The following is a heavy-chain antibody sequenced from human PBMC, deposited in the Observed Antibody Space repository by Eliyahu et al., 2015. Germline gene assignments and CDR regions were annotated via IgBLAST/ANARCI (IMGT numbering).Heavy chain of an antibody. J-gene: IGHJ6*02. D-gene: IGHD3-3*01. Sequence: ADSVKGRFTISRDNAKNSLYLQMNSLRAEDTALYYCAKDFHYDFWSGYSFLGGMDVWGQGTTVTVSS. CDR3: AKDFHYDFWSGYSFLGGMDV. V-gene: IGHV3-9*01.